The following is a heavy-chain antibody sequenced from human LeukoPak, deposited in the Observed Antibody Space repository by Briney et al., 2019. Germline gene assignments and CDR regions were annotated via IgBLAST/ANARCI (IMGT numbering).Heavy chain of an antibody. D-gene: IGHD3-3*01. CDR2: INLDGNGR. J-gene: IGHJ3*02. V-gene: IGHV3-7*01. CDR3: ARDTDDFQGLDI. Sequence: GGSLRLSCAASGFTFSSYSMNWVRQAPGKGLEWVANINLDGNGRFYVDSVKGRFTISRDHNKKSVYLQMNSLRAEDTAVYYCARDTDDFQGLDIWGQGARVTV. CDR1: GFTFSSYS.